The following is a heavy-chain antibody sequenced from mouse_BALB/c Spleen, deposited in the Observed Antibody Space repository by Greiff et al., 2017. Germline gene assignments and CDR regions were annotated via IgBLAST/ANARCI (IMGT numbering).Heavy chain of an antibody. CDR3: ARDGDDGYSFAY. J-gene: IGHJ3*01. CDR1: GFTFSSYG. D-gene: IGHD2-3*01. V-gene: IGHV5-6-3*01. CDR2: INSNGGST. Sequence: DVKLVESGGGLVQPGGSLKLSCAASGFTFSSYGMSWVRQTPDKRLELVATINSNGGSTYYPDSVKGRFTISRDNAKNTLYLQMSSLKSEDTAMYYCARDGDDGYSFAYWGQGTLVTVSA.